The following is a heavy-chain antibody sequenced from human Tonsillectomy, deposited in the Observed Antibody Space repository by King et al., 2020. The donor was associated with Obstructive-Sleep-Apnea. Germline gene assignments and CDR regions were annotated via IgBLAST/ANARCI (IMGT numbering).Heavy chain of an antibody. CDR3: VKDQLPVAKYWYFDL. J-gene: IGHJ2*01. Sequence: VQLVESGGGLVQPGGSLRLSCAASGFTFSSYAMSWVRQAPGKGLEWVAAVSGRGGSTYYTDSVKGRFTISRDNSNNTLYLQLSSLRADDTAVFYCVKDQLPVAKYWYFDLWGRGTLVFVSS. V-gene: IGHV3-23*04. CDR2: VSGRGGST. D-gene: IGHD5-24*01. CDR1: GFTFSSYA.